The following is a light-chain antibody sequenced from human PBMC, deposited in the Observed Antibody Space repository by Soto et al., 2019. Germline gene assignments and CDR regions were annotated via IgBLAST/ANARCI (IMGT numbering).Light chain of an antibody. CDR1: QSIITNY. V-gene: IGKV3-20*01. CDR3: HQYGTSVGT. CDR2: AES. J-gene: IGKJ1*01. Sequence: EIVLTQSPGTLSLSPGERATLSCRASQSIITNYLAWYRQKPGQAPRLLIYAESSRATGIPDRFSGSGSGTHFPLTISRQEPEDFAVYYCHQYGTSVGTFGQGTKVEIK.